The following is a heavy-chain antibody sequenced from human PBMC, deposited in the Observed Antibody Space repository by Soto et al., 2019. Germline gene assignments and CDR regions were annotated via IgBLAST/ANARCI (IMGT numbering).Heavy chain of an antibody. V-gene: IGHV4-39*01. D-gene: IGHD6-13*01. CDR2: IYYSGST. Sequence: QLQLQESGPGLVKPSETLSLTCTVSGGSISSSSYYWGWIRQPPGKGLEWIGSIYYSGSTYYNPHLKCRVTIPVETSKTQFSLKLSSVTAADTAVYYCARHAGSSWKWFDPWGQGTLVTVSS. J-gene: IGHJ5*02. CDR3: ARHAGSSWKWFDP. CDR1: GGSISSSSYY.